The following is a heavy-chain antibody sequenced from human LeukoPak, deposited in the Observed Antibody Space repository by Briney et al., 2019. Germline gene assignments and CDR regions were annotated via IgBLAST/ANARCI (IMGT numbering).Heavy chain of an antibody. CDR1: GFTFSSYS. D-gene: IGHD3-9*01. Sequence: GGSLRLSCAASGFTFSSYSMNWVSQAPGKGLGWVSSIRSISSYIYYGDSVKGRFTISRDNAKNSLYLQMNSLSAEDTAVYYCARGFDPGAFDIWGQGTMVTVSS. CDR2: IRSISSYI. J-gene: IGHJ3*02. CDR3: ARGFDPGAFDI. V-gene: IGHV3-21*01.